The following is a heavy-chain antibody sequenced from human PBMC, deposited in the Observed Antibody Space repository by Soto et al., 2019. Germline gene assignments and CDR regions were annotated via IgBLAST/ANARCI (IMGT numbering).Heavy chain of an antibody. D-gene: IGHD2-15*01. V-gene: IGHV4-34*01. Sequence: SETLSLTCAVSGGSFTDSYWSWIRQAPGKGLEWIGEINHSGSVSYNPSLKSRVTISVDTVQNQFSLKLNSVTAADTAVYFCARDRGVVVIDYYGLDFWGQGTTVTVS. CDR1: GGSFTDSY. J-gene: IGHJ6*02. CDR2: INHSGSV. CDR3: ARDRGVVVIDYYGLDF.